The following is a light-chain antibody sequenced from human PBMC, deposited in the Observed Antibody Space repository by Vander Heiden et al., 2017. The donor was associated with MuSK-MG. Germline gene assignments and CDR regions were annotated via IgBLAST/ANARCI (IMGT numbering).Light chain of an antibody. V-gene: IGKV3-20*01. CDR1: QSVSSSY. Sequence: EIVLTQSPGTLSLSPGERATLSCRASQSVSSSYLAWYQQKPGQAPRLLIYGASSRATGILDRFSGSGSGTDFTLTSSRREPEDFAVYYWQQDGSSHTFGGGTKVEIK. J-gene: IGKJ4*01. CDR2: GAS. CDR3: QQDGSSHT.